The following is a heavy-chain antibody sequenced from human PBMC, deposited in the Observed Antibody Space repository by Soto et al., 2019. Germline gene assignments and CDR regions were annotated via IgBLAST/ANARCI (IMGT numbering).Heavy chain of an antibody. CDR3: ARCSGSGGSCYSPRYYYYGMDV. V-gene: IGHV1-69*13. D-gene: IGHD2-15*01. CDR2: IIPIFGTA. Sequence: GASVKVSCKASGGTFSSYAISWVRQAPGQGREWMGGIIPIFGTANYAQKFQGRVTITADESTSTAYMELSSLRSEDTAVYYCARCSGSGGSCYSPRYYYYGMDVWGQGXTVTVYS. CDR1: GGTFSSYA. J-gene: IGHJ6*02.